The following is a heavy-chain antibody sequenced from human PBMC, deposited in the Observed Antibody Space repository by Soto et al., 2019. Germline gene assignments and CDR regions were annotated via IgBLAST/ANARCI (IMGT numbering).Heavy chain of an antibody. CDR1: GGSFSGYY. J-gene: IGHJ4*02. V-gene: IGHV4-34*01. Sequence: PSETLSLTCAVYGGSFSGYYWSWIRQPPGKGLEWIGEINHSGSTNYNPSLKSRVTISVDTSKNQFSLKLSSVTAADTAVYYCARGPRWRLDYWGQGTLVTVSS. CDR2: INHSGST. CDR3: ARGPRWRLDY. D-gene: IGHD2-15*01.